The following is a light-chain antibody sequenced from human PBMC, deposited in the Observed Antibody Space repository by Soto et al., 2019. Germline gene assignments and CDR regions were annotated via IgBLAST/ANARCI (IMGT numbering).Light chain of an antibody. Sequence: QSALTQPASASGSPGLSITISCTGTSSDVGNYIFVSWYRQHPGKAPKLMIYDINNRPSGVSNRFSGSKSGNTASLTISGLQAEDEADYYCVSYTTSASYVFGTGTKVTVL. V-gene: IGLV2-14*01. J-gene: IGLJ1*01. CDR1: SSDVGNYIF. CDR3: VSYTTSASYV. CDR2: DIN.